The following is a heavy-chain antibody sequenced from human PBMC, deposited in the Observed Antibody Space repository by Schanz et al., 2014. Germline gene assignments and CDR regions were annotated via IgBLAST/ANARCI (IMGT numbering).Heavy chain of an antibody. V-gene: IGHV1-18*01. CDR1: GYTFTDYP. CDR2: ISAYNGNT. Sequence: QVQLVQSGAEVQKPGASVKVSCKTSGYTFTDYPINWVRQAPGQGLEWMGWISAYNGNTNYAQKLQGRVTMTADTSTDSAYMELSSLTSEDTALHYCAKGRGFFDYWGQGTLVTVSS. CDR3: AKGRGFFDY. J-gene: IGHJ4*02. D-gene: IGHD3-10*01.